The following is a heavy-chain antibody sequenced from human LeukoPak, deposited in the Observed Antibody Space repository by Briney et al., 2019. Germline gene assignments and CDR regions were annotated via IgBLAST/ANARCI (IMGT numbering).Heavy chain of an antibody. CDR3: AKGGYSGYDLSLPFDY. CDR1: GFTFSSYA. J-gene: IGHJ4*02. V-gene: IGHV3-23*01. D-gene: IGHD5-12*01. CDR2: ISGSGGST. Sequence: GGSLRLSCAASGFTFSSYAMSWVRQAPGKGLDWVSAISGSGGSTYYADSVKGRFTISRDNSKNTLYLQMNSLRAEDTAVYYCAKGGYSGYDLSLPFDYWGQGTLVTVSS.